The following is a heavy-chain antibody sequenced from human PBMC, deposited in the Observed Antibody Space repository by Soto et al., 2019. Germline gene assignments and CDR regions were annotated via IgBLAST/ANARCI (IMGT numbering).Heavy chain of an antibody. CDR3: ARAYRKSGYSSSWVFDS. Sequence: QVQLQESGPGLVKPSQTLTLICTVSGGSINSGGYYWSWIRQHPGKVLEWLGSIDYSGSNYYNPLLMSRVTTSASASENQFTLKLSSETAADTAVYFCARAYRKSGYSSSWVFDSWGQGTLGSVAS. D-gene: IGHD6-13*01. V-gene: IGHV4-31*03. CDR1: GGSINSGGYY. J-gene: IGHJ4*02. CDR2: IDYSGSN.